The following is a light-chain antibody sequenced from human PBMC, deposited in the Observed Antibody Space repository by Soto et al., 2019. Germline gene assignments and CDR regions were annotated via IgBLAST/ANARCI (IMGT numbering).Light chain of an antibody. CDR2: GAS. V-gene: IGKV3-15*01. CDR3: QQYNNWPFT. CDR1: QSVSSN. Sequence: EIVMTQSPATLSVSPGERATLSCRVSQSVSSNLAWYQQKPDQAPRLLIYGASTRATGIPARFSGSGSGTEFTLTISSLQSEDFAVYYCQQYNNWPFTFGPGTKVDIK. J-gene: IGKJ3*01.